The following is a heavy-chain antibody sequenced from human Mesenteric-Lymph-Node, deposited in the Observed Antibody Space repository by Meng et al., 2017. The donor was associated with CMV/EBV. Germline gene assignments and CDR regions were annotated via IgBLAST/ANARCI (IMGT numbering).Heavy chain of an antibody. CDR3: ARGTRYYDFWSGYYHFDY. CDR1: GYTFTGYY. J-gene: IGHJ4*02. CDR2: INPNSGGT. Sequence: ASVKVSCKASGYTFTGYYMHWVRQAPGQGLEGMGWINPNSGGTNYAQKFQGRVTMTRDTSISTAYMELSRLRSDDTAVYYCARGTRYYDFWSGYYHFDYWGQGTLVTVSS. V-gene: IGHV1-2*02. D-gene: IGHD3-3*01.